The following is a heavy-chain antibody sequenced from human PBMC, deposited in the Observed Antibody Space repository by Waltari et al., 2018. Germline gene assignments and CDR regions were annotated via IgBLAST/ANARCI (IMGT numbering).Heavy chain of an antibody. J-gene: IGHJ5*02. D-gene: IGHD3-10*01. CDR2: ASFDGSTT. CDR3: AKDAFGNTYLDH. CDR1: GFGPSHFG. V-gene: IGHV3-30*18. Sequence: QVQLVESGGGVVQPGMSLRLSCAASGFGPSHFGMHWGRQAPGKGLEWVALASFDGSTTYYADSVRGRFTISRDNSKNTLYLDINTLRVDDTAIYYCAKDAFGNTYLDHWGQGTLVTVSS.